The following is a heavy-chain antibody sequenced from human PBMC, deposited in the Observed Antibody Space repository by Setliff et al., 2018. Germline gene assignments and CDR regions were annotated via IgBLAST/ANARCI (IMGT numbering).Heavy chain of an antibody. D-gene: IGHD7-27*01. V-gene: IGHV1-8*02. CDR1: GCTFTSYD. CDR2: VNPNSGNT. Sequence: ASVKVSCKASGCTFTSYDIDWMRQASGQGLEWMGWVNPNSGNTGSTQKFQGRVTMTRNTSTGTAYMELSRLTSEDTAVYFCARGWAALGIIGYWGQGTLVTVSS. J-gene: IGHJ4*02. CDR3: ARGWAALGIIGY.